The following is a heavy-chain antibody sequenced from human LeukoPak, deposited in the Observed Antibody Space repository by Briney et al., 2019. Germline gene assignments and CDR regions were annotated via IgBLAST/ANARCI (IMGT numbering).Heavy chain of an antibody. D-gene: IGHD3-3*01. CDR3: AKGWGIPIFGVVTN. J-gene: IGHJ4*02. V-gene: IGHV3-21*01. Sequence: PGGSLRLSCVDSGFTFSTYSMNWVRQAPGKGLEWVSSISSSGSYIYYGDSVKGRFTISRDNAKNSLYLQMNSLRAEDTAMYYCAKGWGIPIFGVVTNWGQGTLVTVSS. CDR2: ISSSGSYI. CDR1: GFTFSTYS.